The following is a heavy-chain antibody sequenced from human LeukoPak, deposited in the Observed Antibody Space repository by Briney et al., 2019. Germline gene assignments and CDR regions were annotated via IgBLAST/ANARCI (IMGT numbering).Heavy chain of an antibody. J-gene: IGHJ4*02. Sequence: ESGPTQAKPTQTLTLTCTFSGFSLRTSGVGVGWIRQPPGKALEWLALIYWDDDKRYSPSLKSRLTITKDTSKNQVVLTLTNMDPVDTAIYYCAHRHSGIYFDYWGQGTLVTVSS. CDR1: GFSLRTSGVG. V-gene: IGHV2-5*02. D-gene: IGHD6-13*01. CDR3: AHRHSGIYFDY. CDR2: IYWDDDK.